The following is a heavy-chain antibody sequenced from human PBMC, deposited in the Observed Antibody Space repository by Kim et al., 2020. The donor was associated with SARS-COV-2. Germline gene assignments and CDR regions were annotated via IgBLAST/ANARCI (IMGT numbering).Heavy chain of an antibody. Sequence: GGSLRLSCVASGFTFSSSGMNWLRQAPGRGLDWVSSITGSGSGTYYSDSLKGRFTISRDNSKNTVYLQMNSLRAEDTAVYYCGRDVTYTSGYYEYCGQGTLVTVSS. CDR2: ITGSGSGT. CDR3: GRDVTYTSGYYEY. CDR1: GFTFSSSG. J-gene: IGHJ4*02. V-gene: IGHV3-23*01. D-gene: IGHD2-2*02.